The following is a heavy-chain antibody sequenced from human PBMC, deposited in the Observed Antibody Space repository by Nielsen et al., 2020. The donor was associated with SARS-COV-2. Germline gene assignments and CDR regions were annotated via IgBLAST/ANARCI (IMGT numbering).Heavy chain of an antibody. V-gene: IGHV1-46*01. Sequence: ASVKVSCKASGYTFTSYYMHWVRQAPGQGLEWMGIINPSGGSTSYAQKFQGRVTITADKSTSTAYMELSSLRSEDTAVYYCAREGKHGYFDYWGQGTLVTVSS. J-gene: IGHJ4*02. D-gene: IGHD3-10*01. CDR3: AREGKHGYFDY. CDR2: INPSGGST. CDR1: GYTFTSYY.